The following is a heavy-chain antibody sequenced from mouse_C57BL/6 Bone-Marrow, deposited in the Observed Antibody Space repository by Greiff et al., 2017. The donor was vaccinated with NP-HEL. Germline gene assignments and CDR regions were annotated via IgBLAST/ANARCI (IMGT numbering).Heavy chain of an antibody. J-gene: IGHJ2*01. CDR2: INPSSGYT. Sequence: QVQLQQSGAELARPGASVKMSCKASGYTFTSYTMPWVKQRPGQGLEWIGYINPSSGYTKYNQKFKDKATLTADKSSSTAYMQLSSLTSEDSAVYYCALRWRFDYWGQGTTLTVSS. D-gene: IGHD1-1*01. CDR3: ALRWRFDY. CDR1: GYTFTSYT. V-gene: IGHV1-4*01.